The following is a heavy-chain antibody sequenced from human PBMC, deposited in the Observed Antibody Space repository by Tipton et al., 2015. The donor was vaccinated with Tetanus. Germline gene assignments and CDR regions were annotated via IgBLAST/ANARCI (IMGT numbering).Heavy chain of an antibody. D-gene: IGHD3-10*02. V-gene: IGHV4-39*01. CDR1: GGSISTSSYF. Sequence: TLSLTCTVSGGSISTSSYFWGWIRQPPGRGLEWIGTVYYSGSTYYNPSRESRVTISVDTSKNQFSLKLSSVTAADAAVYYCARILRNGRGDPFDYWGQGALVTVSS. J-gene: IGHJ4*02. CDR2: VYYSGST. CDR3: ARILRNGRGDPFDY.